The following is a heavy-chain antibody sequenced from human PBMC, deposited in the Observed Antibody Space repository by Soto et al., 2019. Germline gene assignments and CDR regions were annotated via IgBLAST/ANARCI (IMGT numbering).Heavy chain of an antibody. CDR2: MHTSGST. D-gene: IGHD2-2*01. CDR1: GGSIRGYY. V-gene: IGHV4-4*07. J-gene: IGHJ4*02. CDR3: VRASMPKAHFDS. Sequence: LSLTCTVSGGSIRGYYWSWIRQSAGMGLEWIGRMHTSGSTNYNPSLKSRVTFSVDMSKNQISLKLTSVTAADTALYYCVRASMPKAHFDSWGQGTLVTVSS.